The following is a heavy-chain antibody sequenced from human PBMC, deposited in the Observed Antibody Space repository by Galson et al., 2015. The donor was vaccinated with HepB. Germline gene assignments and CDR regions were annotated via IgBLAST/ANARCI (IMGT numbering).Heavy chain of an antibody. CDR1: GFTFSSYA. J-gene: IGHJ6*02. V-gene: IGHV3-30-3*01. CDR2: ISYDGSNK. CDR3: ARDRESLRYFDWSTPGQGMGV. D-gene: IGHD3-9*01. Sequence: SLRLSCAASGFTFSSYAMHWVRQAPGKGLEWVAAISYDGSNKYYADSVKGRFTISRDNSKNTLYLQMNSLRAEDTAVYYCARDRESLRYFDWSTPGQGMGVWGQGTTVTVSS.